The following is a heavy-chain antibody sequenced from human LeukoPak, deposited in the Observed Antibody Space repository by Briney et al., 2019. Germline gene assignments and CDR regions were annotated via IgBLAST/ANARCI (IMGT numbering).Heavy chain of an antibody. J-gene: IGHJ4*02. V-gene: IGHV3-21*01. CDR1: GFTFSSYS. CDR3: ARDRTLDY. D-gene: IGHD3/OR15-3a*01. CDR2: IGSRTSFI. Sequence: GGSLRLSCAASGFTFSSYSMNWVRQPPGKGLEWVSSIGSRTSFIYHAESVKGRFAISRDDARNSLYLQLNSLRAEDSAVYYCARDRTLDYWGQGTLVAVSS.